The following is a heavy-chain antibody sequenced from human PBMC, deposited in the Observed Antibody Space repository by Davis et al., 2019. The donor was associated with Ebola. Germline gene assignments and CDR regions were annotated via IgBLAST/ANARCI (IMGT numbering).Heavy chain of an antibody. D-gene: IGHD2-15*01. CDR2: INPSGGST. CDR3: ARDLGYCSGGSCYYNWFDP. CDR1: GYTFTSYY. J-gene: IGHJ5*02. Sequence: ASVKVSCKASGYTFTSYYMHWVRQAPGQGLEWMGIINPSGGSTSYAQKFQGRVTITRDTSASTAYMELSSLRSEDTAVYYCARDLGYCSGGSCYYNWFDPWGQGTLVTVSS. V-gene: IGHV1-46*01.